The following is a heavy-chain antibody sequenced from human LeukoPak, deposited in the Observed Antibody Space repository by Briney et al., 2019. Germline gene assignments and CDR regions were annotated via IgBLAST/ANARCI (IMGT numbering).Heavy chain of an antibody. V-gene: IGHV1-2*06. CDR1: GYTFTAYS. J-gene: IGHJ4*02. CDR3: AIPPESLRYFDWLYY. D-gene: IGHD3-9*01. Sequence: GASVKVSCKASGYTFTAYSIHWVRQAPGQGLDWMGRINPNSGVTNYAQEFQGRVTMTRDTSISTAYMELSRLRSEDTAVYYCAIPPESLRYFDWLYYWGQGTLVTVSS. CDR2: INPNSGVT.